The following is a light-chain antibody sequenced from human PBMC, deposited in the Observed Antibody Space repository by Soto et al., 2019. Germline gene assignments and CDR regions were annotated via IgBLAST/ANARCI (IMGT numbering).Light chain of an antibody. CDR1: QSVNSF. Sequence: EIVLTQSPATLSLSPGERATLSCRASQSVNSFLAWYQQQPGQAPRLLIYDSSHRATGTPARFSGSRSGTDFTLTISSLEPEDFAVYYCQQRRNRPLTFGGGTKVEIK. V-gene: IGKV3-11*01. J-gene: IGKJ4*01. CDR2: DSS. CDR3: QQRRNRPLT.